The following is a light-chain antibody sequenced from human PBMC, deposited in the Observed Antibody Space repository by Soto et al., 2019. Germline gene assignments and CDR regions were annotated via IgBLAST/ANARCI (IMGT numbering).Light chain of an antibody. CDR3: SSYTATRTVV. J-gene: IGLJ3*02. CDR1: SSDVGGYNY. CDR2: DVS. V-gene: IGLV2-14*03. Sequence: QSALTQPASVAGSPGQSITIACTGTSSDVGGYNYVSWYQLHPGKAPRLVIYDVSIRPPAVSDRFSGSTSGNTASLTISGLQAEDEADYYCSSYTATRTVVFGGGTKITVL.